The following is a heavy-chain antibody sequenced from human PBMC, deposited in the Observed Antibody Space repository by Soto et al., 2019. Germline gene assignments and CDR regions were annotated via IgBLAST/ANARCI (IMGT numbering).Heavy chain of an antibody. D-gene: IGHD6-13*01. CDR2: VSYDGNHK. J-gene: IGHJ6*02. CDR1: GFTFRSFG. CDR3: AKDVGQQLVLNYGMDV. Sequence: QVQLVESGGGVIQPGTSLSLSCGSSGFTFRSFGMYWVRQAPGKGLEWVAVVSYDGNHKYYADSVKGRFTVSRDNAKNMLYLRMNSLRGEDTAVCYCAKDVGQQLVLNYGMDVWGQGTTVTVSS. V-gene: IGHV3-30*18.